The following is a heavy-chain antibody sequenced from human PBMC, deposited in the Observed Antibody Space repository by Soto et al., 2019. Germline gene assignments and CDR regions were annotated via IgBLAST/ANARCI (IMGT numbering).Heavy chain of an antibody. D-gene: IGHD3-16*02. Sequence: GESLKISCADSGFILRNYWMSWVRQAPGMGLQWVASIKEDGSEKYYVDPVKGRFTISRENAKNSLYLQMNSLRAEDTAVYYCARYRSLDPWGQGILVTVSS. J-gene: IGHJ5*02. CDR1: GFILRNYW. CDR3: ARYRSLDP. V-gene: IGHV3-7*03. CDR2: IKEDGSEK.